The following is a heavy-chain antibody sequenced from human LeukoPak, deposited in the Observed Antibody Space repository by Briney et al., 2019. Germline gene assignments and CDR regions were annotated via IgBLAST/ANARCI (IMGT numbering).Heavy chain of an antibody. CDR1: GDSISSSNYY. CDR3: ASEGLLSNNWFDP. Sequence: SETLSLTCTVSGDSISSSNYYWGWIRQPPGKGLEWIGSIYYSGSIYYNPSLKSRVTISVDKSKNQFSLKLSSVTAADTAVYYCASEGLLSNNWFDPWGQGTLVTVSS. D-gene: IGHD3/OR15-3a*01. V-gene: IGHV4-39*07. J-gene: IGHJ5*02. CDR2: IYYSGSI.